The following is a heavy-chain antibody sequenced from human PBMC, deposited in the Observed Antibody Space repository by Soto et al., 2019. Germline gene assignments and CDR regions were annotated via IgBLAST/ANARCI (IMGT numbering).Heavy chain of an antibody. CDR3: ARGLAVAGRSALEI. CDR1: GGSVSSYS. CDR2: MYYSGTT. J-gene: IGHJ3*02. Sequence: SETLSLTCTVSGGSVSSYSWTWIRQPPGKGLEWIGYMYYSGTTKYNPSLESRVTISGDTSKNQFSLRLSSVTAADTAVYYCARGLAVAGRSALEIWGQGTTVTVSS. V-gene: IGHV4-59*02. D-gene: IGHD6-19*01.